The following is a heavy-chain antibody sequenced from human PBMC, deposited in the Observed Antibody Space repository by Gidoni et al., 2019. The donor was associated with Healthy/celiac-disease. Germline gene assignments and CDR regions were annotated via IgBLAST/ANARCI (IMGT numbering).Heavy chain of an antibody. CDR3: AKDVVVVPPSPSDY. V-gene: IGHV3-23*01. D-gene: IGHD2-2*01. J-gene: IGHJ4*02. CDR2: ISGSGGST. Sequence: PGKGLEWVSAISGSGGSTYYADSVKGRFTISRDNSKNTLYLQMNSLRAEDTAVYYCAKDVVVVPPSPSDYWGQGTLVTVSS.